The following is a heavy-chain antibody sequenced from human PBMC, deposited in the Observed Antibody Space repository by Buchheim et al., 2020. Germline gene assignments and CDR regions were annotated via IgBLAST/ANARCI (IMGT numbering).Heavy chain of an antibody. J-gene: IGHJ4*02. CDR2: IDADGTRT. D-gene: IGHD3-10*01. Sequence: EVQLVESGGGLVQPGGSLRLPCEVSGFTFSRNWMHWVRQAPGKGLVWVSRIDADGTRTTYADSVRGRFIISRDNAKNTVYLQMNSLRAEDTAVYYCTTGTGGSGSPLGAFWGQGTLDTVSS. V-gene: IGHV3-74*01. CDR1: GFTFSRNW. CDR3: TTGTGGSGSPLGAF.